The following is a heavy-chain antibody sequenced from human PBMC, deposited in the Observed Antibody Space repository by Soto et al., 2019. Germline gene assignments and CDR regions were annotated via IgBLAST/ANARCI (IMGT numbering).Heavy chain of an antibody. V-gene: IGHV4-59*01. J-gene: IGHJ4*02. CDR2: IHYSGTT. D-gene: IGHD6-13*01. Sequence: ASETLSLTCTVSGGSMIKYFWTWIRQPPGKGLEWIGYIHYSGTTSFFPSYNPSLRSRVTISEDTSKNQFSLKLLSVTTADTAVYFCAAGEASSRNLAPYYLDFWGQGTLVTVSS. CDR1: GGSMIKYF. CDR3: AAGEASSRNLAPYYLDF.